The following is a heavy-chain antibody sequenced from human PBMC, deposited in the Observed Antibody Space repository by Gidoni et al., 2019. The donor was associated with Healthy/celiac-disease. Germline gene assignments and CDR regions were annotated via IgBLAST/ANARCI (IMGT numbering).Heavy chain of an antibody. V-gene: IGHV3-15*01. CDR3: TTDYGSGSYLAY. J-gene: IGHJ4*02. CDR2: IKSKTDGGTT. Sequence: EVQLVESGGGLVTPGGSLRLSCSASGFTFSNAWMSWVRQAPGKGLEWVGRIKSKTDGGTTDYAAHVKGRFTISRDDSKNTLYLQMNSLKTEDTAVYYCTTDYGSGSYLAYWGQGTLVTVSS. CDR1: GFTFSNAW. D-gene: IGHD3-10*01.